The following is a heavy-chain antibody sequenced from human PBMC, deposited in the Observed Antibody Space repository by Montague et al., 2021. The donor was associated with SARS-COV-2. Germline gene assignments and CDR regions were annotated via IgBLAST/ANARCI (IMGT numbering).Heavy chain of an antibody. CDR1: GGSFSTYY. Sequence: SETLSLTCSVSGGSFSTYYWIWIRQPPGKGLEWIGHVSHTGSTNYNPSLQRRVSMFVDSSKSQFSLELSSVTAADTAIYYCARFRICNHLYGMDVWGQGTTVIVSS. D-gene: IGHD2-15*01. CDR2: VSHTGST. CDR3: ARFRICNHLYGMDV. J-gene: IGHJ6*02. V-gene: IGHV4-4*07.